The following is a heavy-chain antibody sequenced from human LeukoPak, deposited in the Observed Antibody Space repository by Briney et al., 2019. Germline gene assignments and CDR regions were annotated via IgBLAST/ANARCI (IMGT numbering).Heavy chain of an antibody. V-gene: IGHV4-59*01. CDR1: GDSISSYY. D-gene: IGHD1-1*01. Sequence: SETLSLTCTVSGDSISSYYWSWIRQPPGKGLEWVGYISYTGSTNYNPSLKTRFTISVDTSKNQFSLKLSSVTAADPAVYYCARWNRMIDYWGQGTLVTVSS. J-gene: IGHJ4*02. CDR2: ISYTGST. CDR3: ARWNRMIDY.